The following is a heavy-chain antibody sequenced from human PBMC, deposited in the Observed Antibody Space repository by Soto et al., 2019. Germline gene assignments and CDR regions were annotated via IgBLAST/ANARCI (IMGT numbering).Heavy chain of an antibody. CDR2: IYKSGST. CDR3: ARTLDYGHMDV. J-gene: IGHJ6*03. CDR1: GDSIRNHY. Sequence: SETLSLTCTVSGDSIRNHYWSWIRQSPGKGLEWIGYIYKSGSTKYSPSLKSRFTISVDTSKNQFSLKLTSVTAADTAVFYCARTLDYGHMDVWGKGTTVTVSS. D-gene: IGHD3-16*01. V-gene: IGHV4-59*11.